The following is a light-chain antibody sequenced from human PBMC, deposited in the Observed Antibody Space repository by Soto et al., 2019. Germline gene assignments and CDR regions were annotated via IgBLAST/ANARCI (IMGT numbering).Light chain of an antibody. Sequence: QSVLTQPPSVSGAPGQGVSISCTGSSSNIGANYDVHWYQHLPGTAPKLLIHGNTNRPSGVPDRFSGSKSGTSASLAITGLQAEDEADYYCQSYDSSLSGYVVGNGTKVTVL. CDR1: SSNIGANYD. J-gene: IGLJ1*01. V-gene: IGLV1-40*01. CDR2: GNT. CDR3: QSYDSSLSGYV.